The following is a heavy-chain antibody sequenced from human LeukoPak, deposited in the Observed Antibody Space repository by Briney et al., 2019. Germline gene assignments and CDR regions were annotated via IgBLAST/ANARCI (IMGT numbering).Heavy chain of an antibody. D-gene: IGHD3-10*01. Sequence: PGGSLRLSCAASGFTVSSNYMSWIRQAPGKGLEWVSVIYSGGSTYYADSVKGRFTISRDNSKNTLYLQMNSLRAEDTAVYYRARDRMVQGVMDSWGQGTLVTVSS. CDR3: ARDRMVQGVMDS. CDR1: GFTVSSNY. CDR2: IYSGGST. V-gene: IGHV3-53*01. J-gene: IGHJ4*02.